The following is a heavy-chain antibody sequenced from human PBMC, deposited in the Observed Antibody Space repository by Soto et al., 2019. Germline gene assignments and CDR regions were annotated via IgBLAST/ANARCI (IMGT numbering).Heavy chain of an antibody. CDR1: GFTFSSYA. J-gene: IGHJ6*03. CDR3: ARDPRRYYDFWSGLDYYYYYMDV. D-gene: IGHD3-3*01. Sequence: GGSLRLSCAASGFTFSSYAMHWVRQAPGKGLEYVSAISSNGGSTYYANSVKGRFTISRDNSKNTLYLQMGSLRAEDMAVYYCARDPRRYYDFWSGLDYYYYYMDVWGKGTTVTVSS. CDR2: ISSNGGST. V-gene: IGHV3-64*01.